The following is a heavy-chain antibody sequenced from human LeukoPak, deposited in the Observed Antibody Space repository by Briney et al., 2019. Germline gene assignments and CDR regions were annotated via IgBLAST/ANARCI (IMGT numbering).Heavy chain of an antibody. J-gene: IGHJ4*02. Sequence: GASVKVSCKASGYTFTGYYMHWVRQAPGQGLEWMGWINPNSGGTNYAQKFQGRVTMTRDTSISTAYMELSRLRSDDTAVYYCARVHSGYDFSAGSLVYWGQGTRVTVSS. CDR2: INPNSGGT. D-gene: IGHD5-12*01. CDR1: GYTFTGYY. CDR3: ARVHSGYDFSAGSLVY. V-gene: IGHV1-2*02.